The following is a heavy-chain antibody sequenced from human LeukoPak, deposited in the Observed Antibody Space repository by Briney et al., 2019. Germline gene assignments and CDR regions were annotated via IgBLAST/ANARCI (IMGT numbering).Heavy chain of an antibody. CDR2: ISYDGSNK. Sequence: LSGGSLRLSCAASGFTFSDYTMNWVRQAPGKGLEWVAVISYDGSNKYYADSVKGRFTISRDNSKNTLYLQMNSLRAEDTAVYYCARTYDSSGYYYTGPFDYWGQGTLVTVSS. CDR1: GFTFSDYT. V-gene: IGHV3-30-3*01. D-gene: IGHD3-22*01. J-gene: IGHJ4*02. CDR3: ARTYDSSGYYYTGPFDY.